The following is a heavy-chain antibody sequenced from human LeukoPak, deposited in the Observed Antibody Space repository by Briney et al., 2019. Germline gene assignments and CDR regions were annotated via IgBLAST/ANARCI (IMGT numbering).Heavy chain of an antibody. V-gene: IGHV3-11*01. J-gene: IGHJ4*02. Sequence: KSGGSRRLSCAASGFIFSDYYITWIRQAPGKGLEWISYIRSSGTTIYYADSVKGRFTISRDNAKNSLYLQMNSLRDEDTAVYYCARGVSGYSYGSRFDYWGQGTLVTVSP. CDR1: GFIFSDYY. CDR2: IRSSGTTI. CDR3: ARGVSGYSYGSRFDY. D-gene: IGHD5-18*01.